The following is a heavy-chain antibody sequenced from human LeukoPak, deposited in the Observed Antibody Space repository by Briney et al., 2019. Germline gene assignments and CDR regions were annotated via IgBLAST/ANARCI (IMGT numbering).Heavy chain of an antibody. J-gene: IGHJ6*03. CDR3: AREVVSSGRYYYYMDV. D-gene: IGHD3-22*01. CDR2: ISAYNGNT. Sequence: ASVKVSCKASGFTFTSYYMHWVRQAPGQGLEWMGWISAYNGNTNYAQKLQGRVTMTTDTSTSTAYMELRSLRSDDTAVYYCAREVVSSGRYYYYMDVWGKGTTVTISS. CDR1: GFTFTSYY. V-gene: IGHV1-18*04.